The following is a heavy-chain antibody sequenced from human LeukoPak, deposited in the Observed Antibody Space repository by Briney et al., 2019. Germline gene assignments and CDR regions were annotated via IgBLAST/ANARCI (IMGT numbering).Heavy chain of an antibody. V-gene: IGHV3-23*01. J-gene: IGHJ4*02. Sequence: PGGSLRLSCAASGFTFSSYAVSWARQAPGKGLEWVSAISGSGGSTYYADSVKGRFTISRDNSKNTLYLQMNSLRAEDTAVYYWAKDWEQWLVQGFDYWGQGTLVTVSS. CDR1: GFTFSSYA. CDR3: AKDWEQWLVQGFDY. D-gene: IGHD6-19*01. CDR2: ISGSGGST.